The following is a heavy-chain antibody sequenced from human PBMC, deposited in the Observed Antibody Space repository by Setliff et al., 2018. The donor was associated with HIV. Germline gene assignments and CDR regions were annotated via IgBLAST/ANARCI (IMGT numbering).Heavy chain of an antibody. CDR1: GGSFSGDF. V-gene: IGHV4-34*01. D-gene: IGHD3-16*02. CDR3: AREIVRVALEI. J-gene: IGHJ3*02. Sequence: PSETLSLTCAVSGGSFSGDFWTWIRQAPGKGLEWIGEIHHTGRTDYNPSLKGRVTISIDTSKNQFYLQLNSVTAADTSVFYCAREIVRVALEIWGPGTAVTVSS. CDR2: IHHTGRT.